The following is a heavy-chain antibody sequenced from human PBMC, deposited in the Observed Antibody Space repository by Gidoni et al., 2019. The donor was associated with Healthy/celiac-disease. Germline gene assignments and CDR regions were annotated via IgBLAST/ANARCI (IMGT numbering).Heavy chain of an antibody. CDR2: IYPGDSDT. J-gene: IGHJ5*02. Sequence: EVQLVQPGAEVKKPGESLKISCKGSGYSFTSYWIGWVRQMPGKGLEWMGIIYPGDSDTRYSPSFQGQVTISADKSISTAYLQWSSLKASDTAMYYCARVPFYYGSGSYYIGWFDPWGQGTLVTVSS. CDR1: GYSFTSYW. CDR3: ARVPFYYGSGSYYIGWFDP. D-gene: IGHD3-10*01. V-gene: IGHV5-51*01.